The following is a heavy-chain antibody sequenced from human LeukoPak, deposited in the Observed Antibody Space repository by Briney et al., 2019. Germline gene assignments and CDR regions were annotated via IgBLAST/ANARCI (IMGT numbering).Heavy chain of an antibody. CDR2: ISHDGSNK. Sequence: GGSLRLSCAASGFTFSSYAMHWVRQAPGKGLEWVAVISHDGSNKYYADSVKGRFTISRDNSKNTLYLQMNSLRAEDTAVYYCAKTLLGIAAAGLDYWGQGTLVTVSS. D-gene: IGHD6-13*01. J-gene: IGHJ4*02. CDR1: GFTFSSYA. CDR3: AKTLLGIAAAGLDY. V-gene: IGHV3-30-3*02.